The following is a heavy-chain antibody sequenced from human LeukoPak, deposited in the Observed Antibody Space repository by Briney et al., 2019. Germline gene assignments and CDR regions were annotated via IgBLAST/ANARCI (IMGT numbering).Heavy chain of an antibody. D-gene: IGHD6-19*01. CDR2: IYYSGST. V-gene: IGHV4-59*01. CDR3: ARSGWFPVANYYYYGMDV. Sequence: PSETLSLTCTVSGGSISSYYWSWLRQPPGKGLEWIGYIYYSGSTNYNPSLKSRVTISVDTSKNQFSLKLSSVTAADTAVYYCARSGWFPVANYYYYGMDVWGQGTTVTVSS. J-gene: IGHJ6*02. CDR1: GGSISSYY.